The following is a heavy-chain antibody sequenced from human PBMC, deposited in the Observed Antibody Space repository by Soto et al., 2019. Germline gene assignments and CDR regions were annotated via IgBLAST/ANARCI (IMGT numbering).Heavy chain of an antibody. J-gene: IGHJ4*02. D-gene: IGHD6-6*01. CDR1: GYTLTRYA. CDR3: ARGMAARLPY. CDR2: INAGNGNT. Sequence: XSVKVSCKASGYTLTRYAIHWVRQAPGQRLEWMGWINAGNGNTKYSQKFQGRVTITRDTSASTAYMELSSLRSEDTAVYYCARGMAARLPYWGQGTLVTVSS. V-gene: IGHV1-3*01.